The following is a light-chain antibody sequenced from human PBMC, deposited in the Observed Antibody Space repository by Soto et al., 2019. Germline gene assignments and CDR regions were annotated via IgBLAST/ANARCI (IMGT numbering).Light chain of an antibody. V-gene: IGKV2-30*01. CDR1: QGLXXXDGNTY. J-gene: IGKJ5*01. Sequence: DVIMTQSPLSLPVSLGQAASISCXSSQGLXXXDGNTYLNWFQQRPGQSPRRLIYKISNRDSGVPDRFSGSGSGTYFTLQISRVEAEDVGIYYCMQGTHWPLTFGQGTRLEIK. CDR3: MQGTHWPLT. CDR2: KIS.